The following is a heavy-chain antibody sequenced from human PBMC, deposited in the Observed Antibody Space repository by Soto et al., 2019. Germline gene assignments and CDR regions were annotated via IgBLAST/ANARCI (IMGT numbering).Heavy chain of an antibody. Sequence: PSETLSLTCAVYGGSFSGYYWSWIRQPPGKGLEWIGEINHSGSTNYNPSLKSRVTISVDTSKNQFSLKLSSVTAADTAVYYCASPPKFGAPPVRYYYYMDVWGKGTTVTVSS. CDR3: ASPPKFGAPPVRYYYYMDV. CDR2: INHSGST. V-gene: IGHV4-34*01. J-gene: IGHJ6*03. D-gene: IGHD3-10*02. CDR1: GGSFSGYY.